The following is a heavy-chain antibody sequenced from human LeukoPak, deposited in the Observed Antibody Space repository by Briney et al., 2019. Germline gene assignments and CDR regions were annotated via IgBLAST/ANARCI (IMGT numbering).Heavy chain of an antibody. CDR2: IYYSGNT. CDR1: GGSISSYY. J-gene: IGHJ2*01. CDR3: ARVYYSRSYDYWYFDL. V-gene: IGHV4-59*01. D-gene: IGHD6-13*01. Sequence: SETLSLTCTVSGGSISSYYWNWIRQPPGKGLEWIGYIYYSGNTNYNPSLKSRVTISVDTSKNQFSLKLSSVTAADAAVYYCARVYYSRSYDYWYFDLWGRGTLVTVSS.